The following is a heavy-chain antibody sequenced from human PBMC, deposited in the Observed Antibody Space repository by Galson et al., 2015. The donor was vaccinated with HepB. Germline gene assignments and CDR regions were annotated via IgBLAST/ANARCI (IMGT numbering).Heavy chain of an antibody. Sequence: SLRLSCAASGFTFSNYRMQWVRQAPGKGLVWVSRINSDGSSTNYADSVKGRFTISRDNAKNTLYLQMNSLRVEDTAIYYCARVPYCDSASCYSWFDPWGQGTLVTVSS. CDR2: INSDGSST. V-gene: IGHV3-74*01. D-gene: IGHD2-2*01. J-gene: IGHJ5*02. CDR3: ARVPYCDSASCYSWFDP. CDR1: GFTFSNYR.